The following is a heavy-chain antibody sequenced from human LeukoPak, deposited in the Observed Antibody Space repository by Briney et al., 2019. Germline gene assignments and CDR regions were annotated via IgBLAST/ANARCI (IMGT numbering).Heavy chain of an antibody. CDR1: GGSFSGYY. Sequence: SETLSLTCAVYGGSFSGYYWSWIRQPPGQGLEWIGEINYSGSTNYNPSLKSRVTISVDTSKNQSSLKLTSVTAADTAVYYCARRSRSGSGRLIKYWGQGTLVTVSS. J-gene: IGHJ4*02. CDR3: ARRSRSGSGRLIKY. CDR2: INYSGST. V-gene: IGHV4-34*01. D-gene: IGHD6-19*01.